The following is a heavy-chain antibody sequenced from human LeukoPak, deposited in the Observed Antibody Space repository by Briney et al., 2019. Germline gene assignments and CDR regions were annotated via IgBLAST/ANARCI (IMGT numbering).Heavy chain of an antibody. D-gene: IGHD4-23*01. V-gene: IGHV3-9*01. Sequence: WNSGSIGYADSVKPRFTISRDNAKNSLYLQMNSLRAEDTALYYCAKGGDYGGNSYYFDYWGQGTLVTVSS. J-gene: IGHJ4*02. CDR3: AKGGDYGGNSYYFDY. CDR2: WNSGSI.